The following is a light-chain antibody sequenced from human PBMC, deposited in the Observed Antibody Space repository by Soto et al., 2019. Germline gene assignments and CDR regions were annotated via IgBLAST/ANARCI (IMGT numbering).Light chain of an antibody. CDR3: QVWDSSSDHAV. J-gene: IGLJ7*01. CDR2: YDR. V-gene: IGLV3-21*04. CDR1: NIGSKI. Sequence: SYELAQPPSVLVAPGETARIACGGFNIGSKIVHWYQQKPGQAPVLVIYYDRDRPSGIPERFSGSNSGNTATLTISRVEAGDEADYYCQVWDSSSDHAVFGGGTQLTVL.